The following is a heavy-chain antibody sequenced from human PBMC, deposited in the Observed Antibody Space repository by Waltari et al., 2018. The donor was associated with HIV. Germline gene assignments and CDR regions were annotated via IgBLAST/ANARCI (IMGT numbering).Heavy chain of an antibody. V-gene: IGHV3-21*01. D-gene: IGHD3-3*01. J-gene: IGHJ6*02. CDR1: GFTFSSYT. CDR3: AREKRFTYYGLDV. Sequence: EVQLVESGGGLVKHGGSLRLSCAASGFTFSSYTMNWVRQAPGKGLERVSSISTSSSYIYHTDSVKGRFTISRDNAKNSLYLQMNSLRVEDTAVYYCAREKRFTYYGLDVWGQGTTVTVSS. CDR2: ISTSSSYI.